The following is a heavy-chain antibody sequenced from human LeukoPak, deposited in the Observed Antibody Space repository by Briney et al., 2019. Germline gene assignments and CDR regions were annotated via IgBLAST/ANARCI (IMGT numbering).Heavy chain of an antibody. CDR1: GFTFSTYA. D-gene: IGHD4-23*01. Sequence: GGSLTLSCAASGFTFSTYAMHWVRQAPGKGLEWVAIISYDGSNKYYADSVKGRFTISRDNSENTLFLQMNSLKPEDTAVYYCARDNYGGDYWGQGTLDTVSS. V-gene: IGHV3-30-3*01. CDR3: ARDNYGGDY. CDR2: ISYDGSNK. J-gene: IGHJ4*02.